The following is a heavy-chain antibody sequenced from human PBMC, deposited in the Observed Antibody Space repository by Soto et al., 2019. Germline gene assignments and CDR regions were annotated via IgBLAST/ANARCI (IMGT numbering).Heavy chain of an antibody. CDR1: GDSISTVDYF. V-gene: IGHV4-30-4*01. CDR3: SRRAPEGFDP. J-gene: IGHJ5*02. CDR2: IYKSTTT. Sequence: PSETLSLTCSVSGDSISTVDYFWAWIRQPPGQALEYIGYIYKSTTTYYNPSFESRVAISLDTSKNQFSLKLTSVTAADTALYYCSRRAPEGFDPWGQGTLVTVS.